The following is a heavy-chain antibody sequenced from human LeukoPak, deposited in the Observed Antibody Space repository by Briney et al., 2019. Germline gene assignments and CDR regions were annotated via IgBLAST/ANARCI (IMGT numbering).Heavy chain of an antibody. Sequence: GGSLTLSCAASGFTFSSNAMSWLRQAPGKGLEWVSLISGSADTTYYADSVKGRFTISRDNSKDTMYLQMNSLNATDMAECYCARYFGSVPNTYFDFWGQGTLVTVSS. CDR1: GFTFSSNA. CDR3: ARYFGSVPNTYFDF. CDR2: ISGSADTT. D-gene: IGHD3-9*01. J-gene: IGHJ4*02. V-gene: IGHV3-23*01.